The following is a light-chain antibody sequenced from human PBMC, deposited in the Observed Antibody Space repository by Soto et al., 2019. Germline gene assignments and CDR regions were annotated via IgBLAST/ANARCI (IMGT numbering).Light chain of an antibody. J-gene: IGLJ1*01. CDR2: EVT. CDR3: SSFTSRSTYV. Sequence: QSALTQPASVSGSPGQSITISCTGTSSDVGDYNYVAWYQQHPGKAPKLMIHEVTNRPSGVPNRFSGSKSGNTASLTIYGLQAEDDADYYCSSFTSRSTYVFGSGTKLTVL. CDR1: SSDVGDYNY. V-gene: IGLV2-14*01.